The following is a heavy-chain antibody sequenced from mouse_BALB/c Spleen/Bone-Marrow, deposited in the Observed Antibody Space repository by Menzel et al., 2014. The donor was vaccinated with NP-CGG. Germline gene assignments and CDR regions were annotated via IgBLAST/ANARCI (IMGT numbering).Heavy chain of an antibody. CDR2: IDPANGNT. Sequence: VQLKESGAELVKPGASVKLSCTASGFNIKDTYMHWVKQRPEQGLEWIGRIDPANGNTKYDPRFQGKATITADTSSNTAYLQLSSLTSEDTAVYYCARAGRGRYFDVWGAGTTVTVSS. D-gene: IGHD4-1*01. J-gene: IGHJ1*01. V-gene: IGHV14-3*02. CDR1: GFNIKDTY. CDR3: ARAGRGRYFDV.